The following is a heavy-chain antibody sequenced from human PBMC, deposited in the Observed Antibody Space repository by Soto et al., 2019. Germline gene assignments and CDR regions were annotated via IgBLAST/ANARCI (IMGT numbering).Heavy chain of an antibody. D-gene: IGHD7-27*01. Sequence: PSETLSLTCTVSGGSISSSSYYWGWIRQPPGKGLEWIGSIYYSGSTYYNPSLKSRVTISVDTSKNQFSLKLSSVTAADTAVYYCARLEPLGFTQFDYWGQGTLVTVSS. V-gene: IGHV4-39*01. CDR2: IYYSGST. CDR1: GGSISSSSYY. J-gene: IGHJ4*02. CDR3: ARLEPLGFTQFDY.